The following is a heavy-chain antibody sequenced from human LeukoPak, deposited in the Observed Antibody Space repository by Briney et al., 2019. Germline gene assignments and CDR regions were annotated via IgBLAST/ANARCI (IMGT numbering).Heavy chain of an antibody. J-gene: IGHJ6*03. D-gene: IGHD2-2*01. Sequence: ASVKVSCKASGFTLTGYYMHWVRQVPRQGLQWMGWIKPNSGDTDYAQKFQGRVTMTRGTSISTVYMELSSLRSDDTAVYYCARADSVPAGDYHYWYMDVWGKGTTVTVSS. CDR3: ARADSVPAGDYHYWYMDV. V-gene: IGHV1-2*02. CDR1: GFTLTGYY. CDR2: IKPNSGDT.